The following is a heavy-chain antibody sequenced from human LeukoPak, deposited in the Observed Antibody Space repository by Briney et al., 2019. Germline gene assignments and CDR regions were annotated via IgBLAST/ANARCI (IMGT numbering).Heavy chain of an antibody. CDR3: AKEHGTQQQLAYFDY. Sequence: GGSLRLSCAASGFTFSSYSMNWVRQAPGKGLEWVSSISSSSSYIYYADSVKGRFTISRDNAKNSLYLQMNSLRAEDTAVYYCAKEHGTQQQLAYFDYWGQGTLVTVSS. CDR1: GFTFSSYS. D-gene: IGHD6-13*01. V-gene: IGHV3-21*04. CDR2: ISSSSSYI. J-gene: IGHJ4*02.